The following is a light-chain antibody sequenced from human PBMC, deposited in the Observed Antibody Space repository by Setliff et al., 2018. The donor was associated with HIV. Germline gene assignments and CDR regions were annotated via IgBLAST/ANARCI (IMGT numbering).Light chain of an antibody. J-gene: IGLJ1*01. V-gene: IGLV2-14*01. CDR2: DVG. CDR1: GSDVAGYTY. Sequence: QSVLTQPASLSGSPGQSITISCTETGSDVAGYTYVSWYQQHPGKAPKLIIYDVGKRPSGVSNRFSGSKSGNTASLTISGLQAEDEADYYCSSYTSSNTFYVFATGTKVTVL. CDR3: SSYTSSNTFYV.